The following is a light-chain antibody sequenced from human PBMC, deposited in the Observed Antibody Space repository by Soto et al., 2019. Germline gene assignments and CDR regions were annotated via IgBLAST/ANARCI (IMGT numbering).Light chain of an antibody. J-gene: IGKJ5*01. CDR1: QSVSSN. CDR2: GAS. Sequence: EIVMTQSPATLSVSPGERATLSCRASQSVSSNLAWYQQKPGQAPRLLIYGASTRATGIPARFSGSGSGTEFTLTITSLHSEDFGVYYCQQYNNWLTFGQGTRLEIK. CDR3: QQYNNWLT. V-gene: IGKV3-15*01.